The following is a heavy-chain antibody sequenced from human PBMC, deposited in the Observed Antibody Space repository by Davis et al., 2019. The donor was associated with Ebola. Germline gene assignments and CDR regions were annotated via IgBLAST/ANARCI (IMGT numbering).Heavy chain of an antibody. CDR1: GFTFSNAW. J-gene: IGHJ4*02. Sequence: PGGSLRLSCAASGFTFSNAWVSWVRQAPGKGLEWVGRIKSKTDGGTIDYATPVKGRFTISRDDSKATLYLQMDSLKTEDTAVYYCTTTKPDSSSWIDYWGQGTLVTVSS. V-gene: IGHV3-15*01. CDR3: TTTKPDSSSWIDY. D-gene: IGHD6-13*01. CDR2: IKSKTDGGTI.